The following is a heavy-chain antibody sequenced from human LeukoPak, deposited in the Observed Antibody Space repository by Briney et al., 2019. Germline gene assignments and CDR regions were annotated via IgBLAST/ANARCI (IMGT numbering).Heavy chain of an antibody. D-gene: IGHD6-13*01. CDR1: GFNVSNNY. Sequence: GGSLRLSCAASGFNVSNNYMSWVRQAPGKGLEWVSVIYRGGSTYYADSVKGRFTMSRDNSKNTVYLQMDSLRAEDTAVYYCARDRGAAAGNWGQGTLVTVSS. CDR3: ARDRGAAAGN. J-gene: IGHJ4*02. V-gene: IGHV3-53*01. CDR2: IYRGGST.